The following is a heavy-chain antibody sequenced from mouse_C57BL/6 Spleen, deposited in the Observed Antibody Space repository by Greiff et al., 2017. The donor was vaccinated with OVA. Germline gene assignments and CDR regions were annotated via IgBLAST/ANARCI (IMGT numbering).Heavy chain of an antibody. CDR3: ASPITTVVATGYWYFDV. CDR1: GFTFSSYG. V-gene: IGHV5-6*01. Sequence: EVQLVESGGDLVKPGGSLKLSCAASGFTFSSYGMSWVRQTPDKRLEWVATISSGGIYTYYPDSVKGRFTISRDNAKNTLYLQMSSLKSEDTAMYYGASPITTVVATGYWYFDVWGTGTTVTVSS. CDR2: ISSGGIYT. D-gene: IGHD1-1*01. J-gene: IGHJ1*03.